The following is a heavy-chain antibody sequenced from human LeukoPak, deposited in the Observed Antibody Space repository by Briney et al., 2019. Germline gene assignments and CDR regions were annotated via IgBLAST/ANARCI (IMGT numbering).Heavy chain of an antibody. V-gene: IGHV4-34*01. CDR2: INHSGST. J-gene: IGHJ4*02. D-gene: IGHD6-6*01. CDR1: GGSFSGYY. Sequence: SETLPLTCAVYGGSFSGYYWSWIRQPPGKGLEWIGEINHSGSTNYNPSLKSRVTISVDTSKNQFSLKLSSVTAADTAVYYCARGLRSSSGISDYWGQGTLVTVSS. CDR3: ARGLRSSSGISDY.